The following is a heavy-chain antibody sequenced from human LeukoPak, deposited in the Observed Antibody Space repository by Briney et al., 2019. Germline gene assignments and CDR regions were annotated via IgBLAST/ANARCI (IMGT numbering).Heavy chain of an antibody. Sequence: GGSLRLSCAASGFTFSNAWMSWVRQAPGKGLEWVSAISGSGGSTYYADSVKGRFTISRDNSKNTLYLQMNSLRAEDTAVYYCAKDIRGRLAARYFDYWGQGTLVAVSS. J-gene: IGHJ4*02. CDR3: AKDIRGRLAARYFDY. D-gene: IGHD6-6*01. V-gene: IGHV3-23*01. CDR2: ISGSGGST. CDR1: GFTFSNAW.